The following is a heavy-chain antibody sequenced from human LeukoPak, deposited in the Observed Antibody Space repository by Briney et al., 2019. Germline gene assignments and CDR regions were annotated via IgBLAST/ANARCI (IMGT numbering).Heavy chain of an antibody. CDR3: AKWEGTRQFYFGY. D-gene: IGHD1-26*01. CDR1: GFIFRDFG. Sequence: GRSLRLSCAVSGFIFRDFGFHWVRQAPGKGLEWVAVTWFDGSQKYYADSAKGRFTISRDNSKNTLYLEMNSLRVEDTAVYYCAKWEGTRQFYFGYWGQGALVTVSS. V-gene: IGHV3-33*06. CDR2: TWFDGSQK. J-gene: IGHJ4*02.